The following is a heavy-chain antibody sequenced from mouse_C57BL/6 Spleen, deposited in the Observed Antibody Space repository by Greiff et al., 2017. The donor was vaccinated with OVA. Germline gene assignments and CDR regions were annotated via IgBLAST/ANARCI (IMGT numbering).Heavy chain of an antibody. D-gene: IGHD1-1*01. CDR1: GFTFSDYG. CDR2: ISSGSSTI. J-gene: IGHJ1*03. V-gene: IGHV5-17*01. Sequence: EVKLVESGGGLVKPGGSLKLSCAASGFTFSDYGMHWVRQAPEKGLEWVAYISSGSSTIYYADTVKGRFTISRDHAKNTLFLQMTSLRSEDTAMYYCASPTTVVADWYCDVWGTGTTVTVSS. CDR3: ASPTTVVADWYCDV.